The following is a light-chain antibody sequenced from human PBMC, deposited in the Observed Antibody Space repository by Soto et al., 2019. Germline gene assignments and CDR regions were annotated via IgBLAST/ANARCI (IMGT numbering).Light chain of an antibody. V-gene: IGKV3-20*01. CDR2: GPS. CDR1: QTITGTY. CDR3: QQYGRSKRWT. Sequence: EVVLTQFPGPLSLSPGERATLSCRASQTITGTYLAWYQQKPGQAPRLLIHGPSTRATGIPDRFSGGGTGTDFNLNISRVEPEDFAMYYCQQYGRSKRWTFGQGTKVEVK. J-gene: IGKJ1*01.